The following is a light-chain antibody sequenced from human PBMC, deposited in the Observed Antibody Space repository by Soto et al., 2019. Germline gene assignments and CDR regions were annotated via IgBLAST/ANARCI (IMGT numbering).Light chain of an antibody. CDR2: GVT. CDR3: ASYTSFTTVL. V-gene: IGLV2-14*01. J-gene: IGLJ2*01. Sequence: QSALTQPASVSGSPGQSITISCTGTNSDIGGYNYVSWYRHHPGEAPTLMIYGVTNRPSGVSTRFSGSKSGNTASLTISGVQDEDEADYYCASYTSFTTVLFGGGTKLTVL. CDR1: NSDIGGYNY.